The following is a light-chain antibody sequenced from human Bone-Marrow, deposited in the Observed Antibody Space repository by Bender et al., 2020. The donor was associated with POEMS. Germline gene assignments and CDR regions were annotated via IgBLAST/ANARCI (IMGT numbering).Light chain of an antibody. CDR3: CSYVGEITMV. Sequence: QSALTQPASVSGSPGQSITISCTGTSSDVGNYNLVSWYQHHPGKAPKLVIFEVTKRPSGISSRFSGSSSGNTASLAISGLLAEDEGEYFCCSYVGEITMVFGGGTKLTVL. CDR2: EVT. CDR1: SSDVGNYNL. J-gene: IGLJ2*01. V-gene: IGLV2-23*02.